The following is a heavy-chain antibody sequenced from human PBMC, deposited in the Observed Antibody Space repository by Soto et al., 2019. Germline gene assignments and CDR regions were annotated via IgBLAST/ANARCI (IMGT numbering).Heavy chain of an antibody. CDR1: GGSFTSNNW. CDR3: ASRDPGTSVDY. V-gene: IGHV4-4*02. Sequence: QVQLQESGPGLVKPSGTLSLTCAVSGGSFTSNNWWTWVRQPPGQGLEWIGEIYRTGSTNYNPSLKSRVTLSLDKSENQFSLKVTSLPAADTAVYYCASRDPGTSVDYWGQGTLVTVSS. CDR2: IYRTGST. J-gene: IGHJ4*02. D-gene: IGHD1-7*01.